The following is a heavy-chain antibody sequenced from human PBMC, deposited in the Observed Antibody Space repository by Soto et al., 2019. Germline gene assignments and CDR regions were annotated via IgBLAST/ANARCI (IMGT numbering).Heavy chain of an antibody. V-gene: IGHV5-51*01. CDR2: IYPGDSDT. D-gene: IGHD2-15*01. CDR1: GYSFTSYW. J-gene: IGHJ4*02. CDR3: ARGRGYCSGGSCYPDY. Sequence: PGESLKISCKGSGYSFTSYWIGGVRQMPGKGLEWMGIIYPGDSDTRYSPSFQGQVTISADKSISTAYLQWSSLKASDTAMYYCARGRGYCSGGSCYPDYWGQGTLVTVSS.